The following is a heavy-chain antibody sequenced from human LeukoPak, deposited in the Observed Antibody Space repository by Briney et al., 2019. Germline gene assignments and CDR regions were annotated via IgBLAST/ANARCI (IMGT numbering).Heavy chain of an antibody. CDR1: GYTLTELS. D-gene: IGHD2-2*01. V-gene: IGHV1-24*01. CDR3: ARTLGYCSSTSCYPYYYYGMDV. J-gene: IGHJ6*02. CDR2: FDPEDGET. Sequence: ASVKVSCKVSGYTLTELSMHWVRQAPGKGLEWMGGFDPEDGETIYAQKFQGRVTMTEDTSTDTAYMELGSLRSEDTAVYYCARTLGYCSSTSCYPYYYYGMDVWGQGTTVTVSS.